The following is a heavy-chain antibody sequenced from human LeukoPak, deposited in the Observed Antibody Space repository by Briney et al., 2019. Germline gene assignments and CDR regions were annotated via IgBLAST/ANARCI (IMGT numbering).Heavy chain of an antibody. CDR3: AKDNFGLVPYCFDS. D-gene: IGHD2-21*01. Sequence: PGGSLRLSCVASGFTFTDYAMSWVRQAPGKGLEWVSSIGGGGFNTHYADSVKGRFSISRDTSTNTLYLEMNSLRADDSALYYCAKDNFGLVPYCFDSWGQGTLATVSS. CDR1: GFTFTDYA. V-gene: IGHV3-23*01. J-gene: IGHJ4*02. CDR2: IGGGGFNT.